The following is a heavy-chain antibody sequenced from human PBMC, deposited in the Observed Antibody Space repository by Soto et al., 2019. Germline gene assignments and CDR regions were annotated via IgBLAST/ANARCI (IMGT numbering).Heavy chain of an antibody. D-gene: IGHD6-13*01. CDR1: GGSISNYY. CDR3: ARQTTYSSSWYDY. CDR2: IYTSGTT. V-gene: IGHV4-4*07. J-gene: IGHJ5*01. Sequence: XETMSLTCTVSGGSISNYYWTWIRQPAGKGLEWIGRIYTSGTTNYNPSLKSRVTMSVDTSKNQFSLKLSSVTAADTALYYCARQTTYSSSWYDYWDHGTLVTVSS.